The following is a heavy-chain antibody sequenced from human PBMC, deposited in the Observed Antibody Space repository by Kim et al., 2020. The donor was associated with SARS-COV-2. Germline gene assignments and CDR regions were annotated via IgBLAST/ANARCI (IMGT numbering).Heavy chain of an antibody. J-gene: IGHJ5*02. CDR3: ARDPYSGSNYGRFDP. CDR1: GYTFTSYG. Sequence: ASVKVSCKASGYTFTSYGFSWVRQAPGQGLEWMGWINTYNGNTNYVKSLQGRVTMTTDTSTSTAYMELRSLRSDDTAVYYCARDPYSGSNYGRFDPWGQGTLVTVSS. V-gene: IGHV1-18*01. D-gene: IGHD1-26*01. CDR2: INTYNGNT.